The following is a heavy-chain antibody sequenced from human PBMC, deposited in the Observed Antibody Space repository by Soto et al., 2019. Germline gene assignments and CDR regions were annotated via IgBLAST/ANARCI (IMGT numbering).Heavy chain of an antibody. J-gene: IGHJ4*02. CDR1: GFAFSSYA. Sequence: QVQLVESGGGVVQPGRSLRLSCAASGFAFSSYAMHWVRQAPGKGLEWVAVISYDGSNKYYADSVKGRFTISRDNSKNTLYLQMNGLRAEDPAVYYCARDLSGSGDWGQGTLVTVSS. D-gene: IGHD3-10*01. V-gene: IGHV3-30-3*01. CDR2: ISYDGSNK. CDR3: ARDLSGSGD.